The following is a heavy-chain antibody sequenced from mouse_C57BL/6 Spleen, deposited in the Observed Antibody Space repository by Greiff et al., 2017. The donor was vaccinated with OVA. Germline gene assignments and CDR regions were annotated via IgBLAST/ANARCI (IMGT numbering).Heavy chain of an antibody. CDR3: AREGTTVVHFDY. J-gene: IGHJ2*01. V-gene: IGHV3-6*01. Sequence: VQLKESGPGLVKPSQSLSLTCSVTGYSITSGYYWNWIRQFPGNKLEWMGYISYDGSNNYNPSLKNRISITRDTSKNQFFLKLNSVTTEDTATYYCAREGTTVVHFDYWGQGTTLTVSS. D-gene: IGHD1-1*01. CDR1: GYSITSGYY. CDR2: ISYDGSN.